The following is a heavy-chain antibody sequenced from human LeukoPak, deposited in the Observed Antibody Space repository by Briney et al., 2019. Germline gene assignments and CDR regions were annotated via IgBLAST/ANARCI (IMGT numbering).Heavy chain of an antibody. J-gene: IGHJ4*02. D-gene: IGHD6-13*01. CDR3: ARGIPLYSSSWYFNY. Sequence: PSETLSLTCTVSGGSISSSSYYWGWIRQPPGKGLEWIGSIYYSGSTYYNPSLKSRVTIPVDTSKNQFSLKLSSVTAADTAVYYCARGIPLYSSSWYFNYWGQGTLVTVSS. CDR1: GGSISSSSYY. V-gene: IGHV4-39*01. CDR2: IYYSGST.